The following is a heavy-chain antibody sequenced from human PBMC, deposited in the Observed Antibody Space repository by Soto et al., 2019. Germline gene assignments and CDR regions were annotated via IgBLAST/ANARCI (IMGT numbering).Heavy chain of an antibody. V-gene: IGHV3-23*01. CDR3: ATAKGCTSTTCHWNAFDI. D-gene: IGHD2-2*01. J-gene: IGHJ3*02. CDR2: ISGSGAVT. CDR1: GLTFSSYA. Sequence: EVQLLESGGGLVQPGGSLRLSCAASGLTFSSYAMSWVRQAPGKGLEWVSAISGSGAVTYYADSVNGRFTISRDNSKKTLYLQMHSLRAEDTAVYYCATAKGCTSTTCHWNAFDIWGQGTMVTVSS.